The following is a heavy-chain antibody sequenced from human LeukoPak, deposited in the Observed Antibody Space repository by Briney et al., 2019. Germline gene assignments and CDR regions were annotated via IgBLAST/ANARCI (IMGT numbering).Heavy chain of an antibody. J-gene: IGHJ4*02. CDR2: IYSSGST. Sequence: SETLFLTCTVSGGSISSYYWSWIRQPAGKGLEWIGRIYSSGSTSYNPSLNSRVTISVDTSKNQFSLKLSSVTAAVTAVYYCARYKLATGGLDYWGQGTLVTVSS. CDR1: GGSISSYY. D-gene: IGHD5-12*01. V-gene: IGHV4-4*07. CDR3: ARYKLATGGLDY.